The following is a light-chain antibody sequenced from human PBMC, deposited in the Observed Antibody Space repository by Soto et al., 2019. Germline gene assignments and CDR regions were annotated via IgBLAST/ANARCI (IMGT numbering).Light chain of an antibody. CDR3: SSYTSSSTPVV. J-gene: IGLJ2*01. CDR1: SSDVGGYNY. CDR2: DVS. Sequence: QSALTQPASVSGSPGQSITISSTGTSSDVGGYNYVSWYQQYPGKAPKLMIYDVSNRPSGVSNRFSGSKSGNTASLTISGLQAEDEADYYCSSYTSSSTPVVFGGGTKLTVL. V-gene: IGLV2-14*01.